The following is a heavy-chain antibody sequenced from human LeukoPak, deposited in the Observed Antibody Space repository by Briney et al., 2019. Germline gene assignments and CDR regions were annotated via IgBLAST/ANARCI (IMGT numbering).Heavy chain of an antibody. CDR2: ISWNSGSI. CDR1: GFTFDDYA. CDR3: AKDSCSSTSCYRGFDY. D-gene: IGHD2-2*02. Sequence: GGSLRLSCAASGFTFDDYAMHWVRQAPGKGLEWVSGISWNSGSIGYADSVKGRFTISRDNAKNSLYLQMNSLRAEDMALYYCAKDSCSSTSCYRGFDYWGQGTLVTVSS. J-gene: IGHJ4*02. V-gene: IGHV3-9*03.